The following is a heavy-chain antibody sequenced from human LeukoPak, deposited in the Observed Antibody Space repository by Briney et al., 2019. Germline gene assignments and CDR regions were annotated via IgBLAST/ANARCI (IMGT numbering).Heavy chain of an antibody. CDR3: ARDRFSEVADPFDY. CDR1: GFTFSSYE. V-gene: IGHV3-48*03. CDR2: ISSSGSTI. J-gene: IGHJ4*02. Sequence: GGSLRLSCAASGFTFSSYEMNWVRQAPGEGLEWVSYISSSGSTIYYADSVKGRFTISRDNAKNSLYLQMNSLRAEDTAVYYCARDRFSEVADPFDYWGQGTLVTVSS. D-gene: IGHD6-19*01.